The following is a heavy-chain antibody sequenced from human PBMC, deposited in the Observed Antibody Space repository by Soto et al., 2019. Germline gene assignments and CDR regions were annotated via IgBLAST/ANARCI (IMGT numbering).Heavy chain of an antibody. CDR2: IKQDGSEK. CDR1: GFRFSLYS. D-gene: IGHD3-10*01. CDR3: AKIGSVRAVLDP. J-gene: IGHJ5*02. Sequence: GGSLRLSCETSGFRFSLYSMNWVRQAPGKGLEWVAYIKQDGSEKSYVDSVKGRFSISRDNTKNTVYLQMNSLRAEDTAVYYCAKIGSVRAVLDPWGQGALVTVSS. V-gene: IGHV3-7*03.